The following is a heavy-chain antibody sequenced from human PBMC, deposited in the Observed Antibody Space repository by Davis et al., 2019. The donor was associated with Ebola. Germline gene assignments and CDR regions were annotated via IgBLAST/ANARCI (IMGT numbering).Heavy chain of an antibody. CDR2: ISGSGSTI. CDR1: GFTVSSNY. V-gene: IGHV3-11*04. J-gene: IGHJ4*02. D-gene: IGHD3-9*01. CDR3: ARYGYDILWHYFDY. Sequence: GESLKISCAASGFTVSSNYMSWIRQVPGKGLEWVSYISGSGSTIYYADSVRGRFTISRDNAKNSLYLQMNSLRAEDTAVYYCARYGYDILWHYFDYWGQGTLVTVS.